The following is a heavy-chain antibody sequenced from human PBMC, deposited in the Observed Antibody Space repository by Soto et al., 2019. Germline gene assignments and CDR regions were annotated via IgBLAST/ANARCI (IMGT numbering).Heavy chain of an antibody. J-gene: IGHJ4*02. Sequence: SETLSLTCAVSGYSISSSYYWGWIRQPPGKGLEWIGSIYHSGSTYYNPSLKSRVTISVDTSKNQFSLKLSSVTAADTAVYYCASRRDGYNYFGYWGQGTLVTVSS. CDR3: ASRRDGYNYFGY. D-gene: IGHD5-12*01. V-gene: IGHV4-38-2*01. CDR2: IYHSGST. CDR1: GYSISSSYY.